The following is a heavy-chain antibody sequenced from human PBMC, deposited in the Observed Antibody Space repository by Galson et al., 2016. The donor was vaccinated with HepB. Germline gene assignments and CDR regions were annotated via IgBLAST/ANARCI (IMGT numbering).Heavy chain of an antibody. Sequence: LSLTCTVSGASISSSTYYWDWIRQPPGKGLEWIGSINYSGESYYNPSLRSRVTISDDTSKNQFSLNMNSVTAADTAVYYCARESATTGWFDPWGQGTLVTVSS. V-gene: IGHV4-39*07. CDR1: GASISSSTYY. J-gene: IGHJ5*02. CDR3: ARESATTGWFDP. D-gene: IGHD2-8*02. CDR2: INYSGES.